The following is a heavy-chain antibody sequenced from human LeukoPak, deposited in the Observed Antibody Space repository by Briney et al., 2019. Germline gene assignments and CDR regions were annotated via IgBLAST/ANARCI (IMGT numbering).Heavy chain of an antibody. D-gene: IGHD3-3*01. Sequence: ASVKVSCKASGYTFTSYYMHWVRQAPGQGLEWMGIINPSGGSTSYAQKFQGRVTITRNTSISTAYMELSSLRSEDTAVYYCARSPERSGSKYYYYYMDVWGKGTTVTVSS. V-gene: IGHV1-46*01. CDR3: ARSPERSGSKYYYYYMDV. CDR1: GYTFTSYY. J-gene: IGHJ6*03. CDR2: INPSGGST.